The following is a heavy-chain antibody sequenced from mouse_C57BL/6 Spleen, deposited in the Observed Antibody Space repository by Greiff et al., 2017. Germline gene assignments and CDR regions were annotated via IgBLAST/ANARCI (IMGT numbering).Heavy chain of an antibody. D-gene: IGHD1-1*01. CDR3: ARKALYYGSSFDY. CDR1: GYTFTDYN. Sequence: VQLKQSGPELVKPGASVKIPCKASGYTFTDYNMDWVKQSHGKSLEWIGDINPNNGGTIYNQKFKGKATLTVDKSSSTAYMELRSLTSEDTAVYYCARKALYYGSSFDYWGQGTTLTVSS. CDR2: INPNNGGT. J-gene: IGHJ2*01. V-gene: IGHV1-18*01.